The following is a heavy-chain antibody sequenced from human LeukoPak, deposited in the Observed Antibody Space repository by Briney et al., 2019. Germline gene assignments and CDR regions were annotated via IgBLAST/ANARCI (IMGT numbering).Heavy chain of an antibody. Sequence: SETLSLTCAVYGGSFSGYYWSWIRQPPGKGLEWIGEINHSGSTNYNPSLKSRVTISVDTSKNQFSLKLSSVTAADTAVYYCARANCYDSSERGFDYWGQGTLVTVSS. D-gene: IGHD3-22*01. J-gene: IGHJ4*02. CDR3: ARANCYDSSERGFDY. CDR2: INHSGST. CDR1: GGSFSGYY. V-gene: IGHV4-34*01.